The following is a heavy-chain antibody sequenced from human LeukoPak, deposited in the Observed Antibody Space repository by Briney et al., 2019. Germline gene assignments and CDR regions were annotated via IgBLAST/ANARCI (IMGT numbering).Heavy chain of an antibody. V-gene: IGHV3-23*01. J-gene: IGHJ4*02. D-gene: IGHD3-22*01. CDR1: GFTFSSFA. CDR3: AIMHGYYDGSGFWGQ. CDR2: ISPSGDRT. Sequence: GGSLRLSCAASGFTFSSFAMSWVRQAPGKGLEWVSFISPSGDRTSNADSVEGRFTISRDNTRNTLDLQMNSLRDEDTGVYYCAIMHGYYDGSGFWGQWGQGTLVTVSS.